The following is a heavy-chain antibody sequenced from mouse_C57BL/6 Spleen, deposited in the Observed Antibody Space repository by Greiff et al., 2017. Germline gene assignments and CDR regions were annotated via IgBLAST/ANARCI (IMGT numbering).Heavy chain of an antibody. J-gene: IGHJ1*03. CDR2: IYPGSGST. CDR1: GYTFTSYW. D-gene: IGHD2-2*01. Sequence: QVQLQQPGAELVKPGASVKMSCKASGYTFTSYWITWVKQRPGQGLEWIGDIYPGSGSTNYNEKFKSKATLTVDTSSSTAYMQLSSLTSGDSAVYYCARGGYDEVYWYFDVWGTGTTVTVSS. V-gene: IGHV1-55*01. CDR3: ARGGYDEVYWYFDV.